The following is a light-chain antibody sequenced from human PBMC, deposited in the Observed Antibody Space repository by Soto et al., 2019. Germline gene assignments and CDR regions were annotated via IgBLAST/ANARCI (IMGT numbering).Light chain of an antibody. CDR2: EVS. Sequence: QSALTQPASVSGSPGQSITISCTGTNSDVGGYNYVSWYQQHPGKAPELMIYEVSHRPSGVSNRFSGSKSDNTASLTISGLQAEDEADYYCSSCTTISTLYVFGTGTKVTVL. CDR1: NSDVGGYNY. J-gene: IGLJ1*01. V-gene: IGLV2-14*01. CDR3: SSCTTISTLYV.